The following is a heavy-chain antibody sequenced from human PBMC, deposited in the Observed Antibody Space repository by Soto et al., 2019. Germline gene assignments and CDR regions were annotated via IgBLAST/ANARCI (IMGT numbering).Heavy chain of an antibody. CDR1: GGSIRDYF. CDR3: AIGGGDAYGAAGGVDN. V-gene: IGHV4-59*01. Sequence: SETLSLTCTVSGGSIRDYFWTWIRQPPGKGLEWIGYIYYSGRTNYNPSLKSRVSISLDTSKNHFSLQLRSVTAADAAVYYCAIGGGDAYGAAGGVDNCGHGTLVTVSS. CDR2: IYYSGRT. J-gene: IGHJ4*01. D-gene: IGHD2-21*01.